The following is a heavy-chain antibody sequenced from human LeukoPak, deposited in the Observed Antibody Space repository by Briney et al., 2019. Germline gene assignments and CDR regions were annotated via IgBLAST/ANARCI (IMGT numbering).Heavy chain of an antibody. CDR1: GFTFSNYS. Sequence: GGSLRLSCAASGFTFSNYSMNWVRQAPGKGLEWVSSISSKRSYIYYADSVKGRFTISRDNAKNSLYLQMNSLRAEDTAVYYCAELGITMIGGVWGKGTTVTISS. J-gene: IGHJ6*04. D-gene: IGHD3-10*02. CDR3: AELGITMIGGV. CDR2: ISSKRSYI. V-gene: IGHV3-21*01.